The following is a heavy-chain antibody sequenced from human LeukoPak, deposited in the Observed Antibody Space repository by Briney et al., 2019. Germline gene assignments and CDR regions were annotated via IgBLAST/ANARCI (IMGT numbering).Heavy chain of an antibody. D-gene: IGHD6-19*01. V-gene: IGHV6-1*01. CDR1: GDSVSSKNGA. CDR2: TYYRSQWYN. Sequence: SQTLSLTCAISGDSVSSKNGAWNWIRQSPSRGLEWLGRTYYRSQWYNEYAESVKGRIVINPDTSKNQFSLQLNSVTPEDTAVYYCARDEGNTGWYTFDYWGQGTLVTVSS. J-gene: IGHJ4*02. CDR3: ARDEGNTGWYTFDY.